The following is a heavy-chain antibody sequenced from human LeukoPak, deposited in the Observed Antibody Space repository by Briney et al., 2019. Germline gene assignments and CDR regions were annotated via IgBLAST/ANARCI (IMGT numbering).Heavy chain of an antibody. D-gene: IGHD3-3*01. CDR3: ARSSPIFGVVIVYYYYYYMDV. CDR1: GGSISSYY. J-gene: IGHJ6*03. V-gene: IGHV4-59*01. CDR2: IYYSGST. Sequence: SETLSLTCTVSGGSISSYYWSWIRQPPGKGLEFIGYIYYSGSTDYNPSLKSRVTLSVDMSKSQFSLKLSSVSAADTAMYYCARSSPIFGVVIVYYYYYYMDVWGKGTTVTVSS.